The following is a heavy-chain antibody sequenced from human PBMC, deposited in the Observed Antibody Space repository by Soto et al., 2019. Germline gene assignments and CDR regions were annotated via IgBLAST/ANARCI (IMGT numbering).Heavy chain of an antibody. Sequence: QVTLKESGPVLVKPTETLTLTCTVSGFSLSNARMGVSWIRQPPGKALEWLAHIFSNDEKSYSTSLKSRLTISKDTSKSQVVLTMTNMDPVDTATYYCARYKSDFWSGSYYYYYYMDVWGKGTTVTVSS. D-gene: IGHD3-3*01. J-gene: IGHJ6*03. CDR2: IFSNDEK. CDR3: ARYKSDFWSGSYYYYYYMDV. CDR1: GFSLSNARMG. V-gene: IGHV2-26*01.